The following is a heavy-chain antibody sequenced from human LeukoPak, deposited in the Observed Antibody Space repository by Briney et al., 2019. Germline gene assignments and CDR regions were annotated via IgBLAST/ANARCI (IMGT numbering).Heavy chain of an antibody. Sequence: PGGSLRLSCAASGFTFSSFAMSWVRQAPGKGPEWVAAISAGGDVTGYADSVKGRFTISRDNSKNTLSLQLDSLRVEDTAVYYCARDGSSGFYNGMDVWGQGTTVSVSS. D-gene: IGHD3-22*01. V-gene: IGHV3-23*01. CDR2: ISAGGDVT. J-gene: IGHJ6*02. CDR3: ARDGSSGFYNGMDV. CDR1: GFTFSSFA.